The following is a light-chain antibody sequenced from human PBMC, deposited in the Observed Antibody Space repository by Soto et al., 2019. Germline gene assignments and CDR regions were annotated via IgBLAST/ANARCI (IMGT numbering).Light chain of an antibody. V-gene: IGLV2-23*02. Sequence: QSVLTQPASVSGSPGQSITISCTGTSSDVGSYNLVSWYQQHPGKAPKFMIYEVSKRPSGVSNRFSGSKSGNTASLTISGLQAEDEADYYCCSYAGSSTSPWVFGGGTKLTVL. CDR1: SSDVGSYNL. CDR3: CSYAGSSTSPWV. CDR2: EVS. J-gene: IGLJ3*02.